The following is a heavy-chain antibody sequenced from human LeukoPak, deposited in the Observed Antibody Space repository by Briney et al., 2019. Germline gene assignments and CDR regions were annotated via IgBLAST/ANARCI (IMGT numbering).Heavy chain of an antibody. J-gene: IGHJ4*02. Sequence: GGSLRLSCAASGFTFSKHWMSWVRQAPGQGLEWVASLKEDGSDRWSEASVAGRFAISRDNAKNSLFLQMNSLKAEDTAGYYCGRGDKKFEDSGYRSFDYWGQGTLVCVSS. D-gene: IGHD3-22*01. CDR1: GFTFSKHW. CDR3: GRGDKKFEDSGYRSFDY. V-gene: IGHV3-7*01. CDR2: LKEDGSDR.